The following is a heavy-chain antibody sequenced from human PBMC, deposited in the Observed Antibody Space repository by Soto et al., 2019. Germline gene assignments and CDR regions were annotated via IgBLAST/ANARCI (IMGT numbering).Heavy chain of an antibody. CDR3: ARDLGPPYSSSSELFDY. D-gene: IGHD6-6*01. V-gene: IGHV3-33*01. J-gene: IGHJ4*02. Sequence: QVQLVESGGGVVQPGRSLRLSCAASGFTFSSYGMHWVRQAPGKGLEWVAVIWYDGSNKYYADSVKGRFIISRDNSKNTLYLQMNSLRAEDTAVYYCARDLGPPYSSSSELFDYWGQGTLVTVSS. CDR2: IWYDGSNK. CDR1: GFTFSSYG.